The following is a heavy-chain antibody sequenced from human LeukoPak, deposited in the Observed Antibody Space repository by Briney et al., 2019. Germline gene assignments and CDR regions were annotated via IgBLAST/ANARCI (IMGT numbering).Heavy chain of an antibody. CDR2: ISSSSSYI. J-gene: IGHJ4*02. V-gene: IGHV3-21*01. Sequence: PGGSLRLSCAASGFTFSSYSMNWVRQAPGKGLEWVSSISSSSSYIYYADSVKGRFTISRDNAKNSLYLQMNSLRAEDTAVYYCARDLRPPTGHCGGDCLNDYWGQGTLVTVSS. CDR3: ARDLRPPTGHCGGDCLNDY. CDR1: GFTFSSYS. D-gene: IGHD2-21*02.